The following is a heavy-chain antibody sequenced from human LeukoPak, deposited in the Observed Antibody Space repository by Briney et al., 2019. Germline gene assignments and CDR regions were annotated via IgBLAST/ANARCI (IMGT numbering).Heavy chain of an antibody. CDR1: GYTFTSYY. Sequence: ASVKVSCKASGYTFTSYYMHWVRQAPGQGLEWMGIINPSGGSTSYAQKFQGRVTMTRDTSTSTVYMELSSLRSEDTAVYYCARDKFSGSYFPHWFDPWGQGTLVTVS. V-gene: IGHV1-46*03. CDR3: ARDKFSGSYFPHWFDP. CDR2: INPSGGST. D-gene: IGHD1-26*01. J-gene: IGHJ5*02.